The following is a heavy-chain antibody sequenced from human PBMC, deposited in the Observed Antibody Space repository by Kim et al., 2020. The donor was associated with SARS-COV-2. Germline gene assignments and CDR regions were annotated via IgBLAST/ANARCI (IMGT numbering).Heavy chain of an antibody. CDR3: AKAVVRGVNYYYYGMDV. Sequence: GGSLRLSCAASGFTFSTYCMHWVRQAPGKGPEWVAVISYDGSSKYYGESVKGRFTISRDNPENTLYLQMNSLRPEDTAVYYCAKAVVRGVNYYYYGMDVWGQGATVAVSS. CDR2: ISYDGSSK. D-gene: IGHD3-10*01. J-gene: IGHJ6*01. V-gene: IGHV3-30*18. CDR1: GFTFSTYC.